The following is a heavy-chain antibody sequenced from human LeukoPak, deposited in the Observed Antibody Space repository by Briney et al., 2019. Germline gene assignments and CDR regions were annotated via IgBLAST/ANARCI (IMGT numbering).Heavy chain of an antibody. CDR2: ISSSGSTI. J-gene: IGHJ6*04. V-gene: IGHV3-48*03. CDR1: GFTFSSYE. CDR3: AELGITMIGGV. Sequence: GGSLRPSGAASGFTFSSYEMNWVRKPPGKGLEWVSYISSSGSTIYYADSVKGRFTISRDNAKNSLYLQMNSLRAEDTAVYYCAELGITMIGGVWGKGTTVTISS. D-gene: IGHD3-10*02.